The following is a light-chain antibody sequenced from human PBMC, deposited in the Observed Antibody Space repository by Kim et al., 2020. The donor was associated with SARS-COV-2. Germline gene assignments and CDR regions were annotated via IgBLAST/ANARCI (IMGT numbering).Light chain of an antibody. J-gene: IGLJ2*01. CDR2: DVS. V-gene: IGLV2-11*03. CDR3: CSYAGTFTSL. Sequence: GQSVAIYCTGTSREVGSYNYVSRYQQHQGKAPKVMIYDVSKRPSGVPDRVSGSKSGNTASLTISGLQADDEADYYCCSYAGTFTSLFGGGTQLTVL. CDR1: SREVGSYNY.